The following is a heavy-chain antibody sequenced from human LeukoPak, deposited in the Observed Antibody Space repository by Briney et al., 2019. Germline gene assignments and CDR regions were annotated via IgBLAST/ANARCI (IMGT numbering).Heavy chain of an antibody. CDR1: GYTFTGYY. CDR3: ASEPKLRRPYYYYMDV. V-gene: IGHV1-2*02. J-gene: IGHJ6*03. CDR2: INPNSGGT. Sequence: ASVKVSCKASGYTFTGYYMHWVRQAPGQGLEWMGWINPNSGGTNYAQKFQGRVTMTRDTSISKAYMELSRLRSDDTAVYYCASEPKLRRPYYYYMDVWGKGTTVTVSS. D-gene: IGHD5-24*01.